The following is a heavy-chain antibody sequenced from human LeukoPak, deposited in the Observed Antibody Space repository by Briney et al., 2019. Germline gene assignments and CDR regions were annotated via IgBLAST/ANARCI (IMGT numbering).Heavy chain of an antibody. V-gene: IGHV3-33*01. D-gene: IGHD3-10*01. Sequence: GGSLRLSCAASGFTFSSYGMHWVRQAPGRGLEWVAVIWYDGSNKYYADSVKGRFTISRDNSKNTLYLQMNSLRAEDTAVYYCARDYADYYGSGSYYNAPGYWGQGTLVTVSS. CDR2: IWYDGSNK. CDR1: GFTFSSYG. J-gene: IGHJ4*02. CDR3: ARDYADYYGSGSYYNAPGY.